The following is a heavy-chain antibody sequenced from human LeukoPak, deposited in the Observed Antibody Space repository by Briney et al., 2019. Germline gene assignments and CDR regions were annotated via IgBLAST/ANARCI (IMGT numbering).Heavy chain of an antibody. D-gene: IGHD1/OR15-1a*01. Sequence: GASVKVSCKASGYTFTGHYTHWVRQAPGQGLEWMGWINPNSGGTNYAQKFQGRVTMTRDTSISTAYMELSRLRSDDTAVYYCARNEGTLRFDPWGQGTLVTVSS. J-gene: IGHJ5*02. CDR1: GYTFTGHY. CDR2: INPNSGGT. V-gene: IGHV1-2*02. CDR3: ARNEGTLRFDP.